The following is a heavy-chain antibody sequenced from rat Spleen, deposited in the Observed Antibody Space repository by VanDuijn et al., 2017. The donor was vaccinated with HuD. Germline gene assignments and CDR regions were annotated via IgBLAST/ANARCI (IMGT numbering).Heavy chain of an antibody. CDR3: ARANRDSYAHFDH. CDR2: MWYDGDT. D-gene: IGHD1-12*01. Sequence: QVQVKESGPGLVQPSQTLSLTCTVSGFSLTSYSVSWVRQPSGKGPEWWGRMWYDGDTAYNYALKSRLSITRDMPESQVFLKMNSLQTEDTATYYCARANRDSYAHFDHWGQGVMVTVSS. V-gene: IGHV2-32*01. J-gene: IGHJ2*01. CDR1: GFSLTSYS.